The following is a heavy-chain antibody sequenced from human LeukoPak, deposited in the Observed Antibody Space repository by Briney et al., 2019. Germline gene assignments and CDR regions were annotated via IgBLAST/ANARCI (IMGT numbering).Heavy chain of an antibody. Sequence: SVKVSCKASGGTFSSYAISWVRQALGQGLEWMGGIIPIFGTANYAQKSQGRVTITADESTSTAYMELSSLRSEDTAVYYCAAPPGVDYYYMDVWGKGTTVTVSS. J-gene: IGHJ6*03. CDR2: IIPIFGTA. CDR3: AAPPGVDYYYMDV. CDR1: GGTFSSYA. D-gene: IGHD2-15*01. V-gene: IGHV1-69*13.